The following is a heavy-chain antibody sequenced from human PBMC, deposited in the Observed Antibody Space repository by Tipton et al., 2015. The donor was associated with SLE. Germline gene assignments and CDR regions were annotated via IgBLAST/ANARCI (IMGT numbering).Heavy chain of an antibody. CDR2: IYYSGST. J-gene: IGHJ4*02. CDR3: ARFHVKSYYEFDC. Sequence: LRLSCTVSGGSISSHYWSWIRQPPGKGLEWIGYIYYSGSTNYNPSLKSRVTISVDTSKNQFSLKLSSVTAADTAVYYCARFHVKSYYEFDCWGQGTLVTVSS. D-gene: IGHD3-10*01. V-gene: IGHV4-59*11. CDR1: GGSISSHY.